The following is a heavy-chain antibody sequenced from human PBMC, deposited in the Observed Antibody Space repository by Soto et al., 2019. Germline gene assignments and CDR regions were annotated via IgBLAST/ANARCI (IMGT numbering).Heavy chain of an antibody. D-gene: IGHD3-10*01. CDR2: INWNGGTT. J-gene: IGHJ4*02. CDR1: GFTFDDYG. V-gene: IGHV3-20*04. CDR3: ACLVARDGSGSFYGPVPVFDY. Sequence: GGSLRLSCAASGFTFDDYGMGWVRQAPGKGLEWVSGINWNGGTTEYADSVKGRFTISRDNSKNTLYLQMNSLRAEDTAVYYCACLVARDGSGSFYGPVPVFDYWGQGTLVTAPQ.